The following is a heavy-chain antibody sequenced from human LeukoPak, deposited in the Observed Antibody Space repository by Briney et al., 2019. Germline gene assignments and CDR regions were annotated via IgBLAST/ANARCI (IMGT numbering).Heavy chain of an antibody. CDR2: IYASGST. J-gene: IGHJ4*02. D-gene: IGHD6-6*01. Sequence: PSETLSLTCTVSGGSISSYYWSWIRQPAGKGLEWIGRIYASGSTYYNPSLKSRVTMSVDTSKNQFSLRLTTVTAPDTAVYYCARDSNLEYSSSRGLGRWGQGTLVTVSS. CDR3: ARDSNLEYSSSRGLGR. V-gene: IGHV4-4*07. CDR1: GGSISSYY.